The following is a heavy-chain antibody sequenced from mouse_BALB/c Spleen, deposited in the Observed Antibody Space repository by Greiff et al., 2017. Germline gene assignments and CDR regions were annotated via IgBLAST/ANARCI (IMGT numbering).Heavy chain of an antibody. D-gene: IGHD2-3*01. CDR3: ARDGPLAY. Sequence: EVQGVESGPGLVKPSQSLSLTCTVTGYSITSDYAWNWIRQFPGNKLEWMGYISYSGSTSYNPSLKSRISITRDTSKNQFFLQLNSVTTEDTATYYCARDGPLAYWGQGTLVTVSA. CDR2: ISYSGST. V-gene: IGHV3-2*02. J-gene: IGHJ3*01. CDR1: GYSITSDYA.